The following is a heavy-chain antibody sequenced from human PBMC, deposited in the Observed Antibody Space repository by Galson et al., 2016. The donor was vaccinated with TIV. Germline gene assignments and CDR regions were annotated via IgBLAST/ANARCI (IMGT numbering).Heavy chain of an antibody. J-gene: IGHJ3*01. CDR3: ARHRQWLLDAFDV. D-gene: IGHD6-19*01. V-gene: IGHV4-39*07. Sequence: QVQLQESGPGLVKLSETLSLTCRVSGASIDDNKYYWGWIRQPPGKGLEWIGSAYYSGDTYYNPSLENRITVSVDTSKNQLSLKLTSVTAADTAVFYCARHRQWLLDAFDVWGQGTVVTVSS. CDR2: AYYSGDT. CDR1: GASIDDNKYY.